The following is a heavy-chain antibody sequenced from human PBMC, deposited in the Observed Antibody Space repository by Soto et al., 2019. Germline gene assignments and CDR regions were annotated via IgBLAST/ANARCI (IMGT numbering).Heavy chain of an antibody. CDR2: ISYDGSNE. CDR3: ANLLTEPGIPVAGYFEY. J-gene: IGHJ4*02. V-gene: IGHV3-30*18. D-gene: IGHD6-19*01. Sequence: PGGSLRLSCAVSGFTFSTYDMHWVRQAPGKGLEWVAVISYDGSNEYYADSVKGRFTLSRDNSKNTLFLQMNSLRVEDTAVYYCANLLTEPGIPVAGYFEYWGQGTLVTVSS. CDR1: GFTFSTYD.